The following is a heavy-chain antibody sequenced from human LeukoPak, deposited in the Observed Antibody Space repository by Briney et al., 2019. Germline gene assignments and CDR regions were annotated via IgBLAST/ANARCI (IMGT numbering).Heavy chain of an antibody. Sequence: GGSLRLSCAASGFTFSSYSMNWVRQAPGKGLEWVSSISSSSSYIYYADSVKGRFTISRDNAMNSLYLQMNSLRAEDTAVYYCARGMGITMIDYWGQGTPVTVSS. V-gene: IGHV3-21*01. CDR2: ISSSSSYI. CDR3: ARGMGITMIDY. D-gene: IGHD3-22*01. J-gene: IGHJ4*02. CDR1: GFTFSSYS.